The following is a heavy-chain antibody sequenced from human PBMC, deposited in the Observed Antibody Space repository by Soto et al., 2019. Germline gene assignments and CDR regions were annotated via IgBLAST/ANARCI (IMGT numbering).Heavy chain of an antibody. CDR2: IEGSGTIT. V-gene: IGHV3-23*01. Sequence: GGSLRLSCGASGFMFSTTDMIWVRQAPGKGLEWVTTIEGSGTITYYADSVRGRFTISRDNSKNTVYLQMDSLTADDTAVYYCVKNSGWFNSWGQGTPVTVSS. J-gene: IGHJ5*01. D-gene: IGHD3-10*01. CDR1: GFMFSTTD. CDR3: VKNSGWFNS.